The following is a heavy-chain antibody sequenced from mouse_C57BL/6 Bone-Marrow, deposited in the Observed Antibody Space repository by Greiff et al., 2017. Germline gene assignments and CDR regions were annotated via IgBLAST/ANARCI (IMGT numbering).Heavy chain of an antibody. Sequence: DVKLVESGGDLVKPGGSLKLSCAASGFTFSSYGMSWVRQTPDKRLEWVATLSSGGSYTYYPDSVKGRFTISRDNAKNTLYLQMSSLKSEDTAMYYCARRTTVVADYAMDYWGQGTSVTVSS. CDR2: LSSGGSYT. CDR1: GFTFSSYG. D-gene: IGHD1-1*01. CDR3: ARRTTVVADYAMDY. J-gene: IGHJ4*01. V-gene: IGHV5-6*02.